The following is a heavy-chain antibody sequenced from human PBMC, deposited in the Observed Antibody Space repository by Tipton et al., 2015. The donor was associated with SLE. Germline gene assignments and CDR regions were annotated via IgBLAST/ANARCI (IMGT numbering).Heavy chain of an antibody. CDR1: DGSISSYF. D-gene: IGHD5-18*01. Sequence: TLSLTCTISDGSISSYFWSWIRQPPGKGLEWIGYMYYGGTTNYNPSLKSRVTLSVDTSKSQFSLRLSSVTAADTAVYYCARGPDRYSYGPRRGAFDIWGQGTMVTVSS. CDR3: ARGPDRYSYGPRRGAFDI. J-gene: IGHJ3*02. CDR2: MYYGGTT. V-gene: IGHV4-59*12.